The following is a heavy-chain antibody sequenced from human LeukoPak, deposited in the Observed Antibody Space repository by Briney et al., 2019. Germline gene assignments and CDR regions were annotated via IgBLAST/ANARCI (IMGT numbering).Heavy chain of an antibody. D-gene: IGHD3-22*01. Sequence: GASLRLSCAASGFTFSSYLIRWVRQAPGKGLEWVAVQWYDGSHEFYAESVKGRFTISRDNSKNTLYLQMNSLRAEDTAVYYCAKAFSGYLPWRGAFDIWGQGTMVTVSS. CDR2: QWYDGSHE. CDR3: AKAFSGYLPWRGAFDI. CDR1: GFTFSSYL. J-gene: IGHJ3*02. V-gene: IGHV3-30-3*01.